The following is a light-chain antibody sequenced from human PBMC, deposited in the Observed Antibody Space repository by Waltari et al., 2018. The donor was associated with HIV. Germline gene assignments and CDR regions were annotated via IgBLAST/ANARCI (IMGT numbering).Light chain of an antibody. V-gene: IGLV2-14*03. J-gene: IGLJ1*01. CDR3: SSYTSTSTVYV. CDR1: SSDVGGYNS. CDR2: AVS. Sequence: ASVSGSPGQSITISCTGTSSDVGGYNSVSWYQLHPGKAPKLMIYAVSNRPSGVSNRFSGSKSDNTASLTISGLQAEDEADYYCSSYTSTSTVYVFGTGTEVTVL.